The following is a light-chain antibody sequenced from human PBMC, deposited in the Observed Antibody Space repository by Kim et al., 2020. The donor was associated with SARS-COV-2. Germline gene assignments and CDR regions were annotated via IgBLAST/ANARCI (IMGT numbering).Light chain of an antibody. CDR3: QQYYSSPYT. CDR2: WAS. J-gene: IGKJ2*01. V-gene: IGKV4-1*01. Sequence: DIVMTHSPDSLAVSLGARATINCKSSQSVLYRSNNKSFLAWYQQKPGHPPKLLIYWASTRESGVPDRFTGSGSGTDFTLTISSLQAEDVAVYYCQQYYSSPYTFGQGTKLEI. CDR1: QSVLYRSNNKSF.